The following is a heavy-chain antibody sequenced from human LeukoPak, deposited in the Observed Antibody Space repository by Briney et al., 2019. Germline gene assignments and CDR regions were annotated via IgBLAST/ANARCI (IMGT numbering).Heavy chain of an antibody. CDR2: IYTSGST. V-gene: IGHV4-61*02. D-gene: IGHD3-22*01. CDR3: AREGPYDSSGNLDY. J-gene: IGHJ4*02. Sequence: SETLSLTCTVSGGSISSGSYYWSWIRQPAGKGLEWIGRIYTSGSTNYNPSLKSRVTISVDTSKNQFSLKLSSVTAADTAVYYCAREGPYDSSGNLDYWGQGTLVTVSS. CDR1: GGSISSGSYY.